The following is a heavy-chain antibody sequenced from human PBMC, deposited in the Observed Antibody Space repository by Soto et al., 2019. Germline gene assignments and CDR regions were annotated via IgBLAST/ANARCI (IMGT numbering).Heavy chain of an antibody. Sequence: QVQLVQSGAEVKKPEPSVKVSCKAPGGTFSPYAISWVRQAPGQGLEWMGGIIPMFGTANYAQRFQDRVTITADESTNTVYMELSSLRSEDTAVYFCASGIQLWLRRINNGYSGWGQGTLVTVSS. D-gene: IGHD5-18*01. V-gene: IGHV1-69*12. CDR3: ASGIQLWLRRINNGYSG. CDR1: GGTFSPYA. J-gene: IGHJ4*02. CDR2: IIPMFGTA.